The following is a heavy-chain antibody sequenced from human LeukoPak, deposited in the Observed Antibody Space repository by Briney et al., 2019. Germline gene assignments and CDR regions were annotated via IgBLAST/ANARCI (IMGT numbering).Heavy chain of an antibody. J-gene: IGHJ4*02. CDR1: GYTFTSYY. V-gene: IGHV1-8*03. CDR3: ARIGYSGSPRDY. CDR2: MNPNSGNT. D-gene: IGHD5-12*01. Sequence: RASVKVSCKASGYTFTSYYMHWVRQAPGQGLEWMGWMNPNSGNTGYAQKFQGRVTITRDTSASTAYMELSSLRSEDTAVYYCARIGYSGSPRDYWGQGTLVTVSS.